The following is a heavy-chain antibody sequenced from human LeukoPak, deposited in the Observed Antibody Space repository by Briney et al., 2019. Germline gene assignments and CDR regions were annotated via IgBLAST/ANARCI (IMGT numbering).Heavy chain of an antibody. D-gene: IGHD4-17*01. CDR1: GGSISSYY. CDR2: IYYSGST. CDR3: ARGDVYGDYVLSFDY. V-gene: IGHV4-59*12. Sequence: SETLSLTCTVSGGSISSYYWSWIRQPPGKGLEWIGYIYYSGSTNYNPSLKSRVTISVDRSKNQFSLKLSSVTAADTAVYYCARGDVYGDYVLSFDYWGQGTLVTVSS. J-gene: IGHJ4*02.